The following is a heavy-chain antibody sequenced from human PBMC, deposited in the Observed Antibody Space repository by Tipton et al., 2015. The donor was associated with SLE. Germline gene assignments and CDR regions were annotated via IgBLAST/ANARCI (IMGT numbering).Heavy chain of an antibody. D-gene: IGHD5-12*01. CDR1: GGSMAHYY. CDR3: ARSAYDSLEP. Sequence: LRLSCTVSGGSMAHYYWNWIRQSAEKGLEWIGRIYSSGSIDYNPSLKSRVTMSVDTSKKQLSMKMTSVTVADTAVYFCARSAYDSLEPWGQGTLVTVSS. CDR2: IYSSGSI. V-gene: IGHV4-4*07. J-gene: IGHJ5*02.